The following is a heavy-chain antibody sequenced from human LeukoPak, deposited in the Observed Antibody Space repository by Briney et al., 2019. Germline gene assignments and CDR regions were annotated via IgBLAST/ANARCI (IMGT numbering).Heavy chain of an antibody. D-gene: IGHD3-9*01. V-gene: IGHV1-2*06. CDR3: TREATGYSWFDP. CDR1: GYTFTGYY. CDR2: INPNSGGT. Sequence: ASVKVSCKASGYTFTGYYMHWVRQAPGQGLEWMGRINPNSGGTNYAQKFQGRVTMTRDTSISTAYMELSRLRSDDTAVYYCTREATGYSWFDPWGQGTLVTVSS. J-gene: IGHJ5*02.